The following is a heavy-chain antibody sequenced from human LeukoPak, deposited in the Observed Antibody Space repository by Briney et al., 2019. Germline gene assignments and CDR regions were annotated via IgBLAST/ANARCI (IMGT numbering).Heavy chain of an antibody. J-gene: IGHJ6*04. CDR1: GASISSYY. D-gene: IGHD5-12*01. CDR3: ARMTYDPHGVDV. Sequence: SETLSLTCTVSGASISSYYWSWIRQPPGKGLEWIGYIDNTESTNYNPSLKSRVTISVDKSKSHFSLKLSSVTAADTAVYYCARMTYDPHGVDVWGKGTTVTVSS. V-gene: IGHV4-59*01. CDR2: IDNTEST.